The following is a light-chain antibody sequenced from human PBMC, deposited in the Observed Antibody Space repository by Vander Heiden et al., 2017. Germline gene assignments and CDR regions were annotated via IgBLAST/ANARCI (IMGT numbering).Light chain of an antibody. J-gene: IGKJ2*01. Sequence: DIQMTQSPSTLSASVGYRVTITCRASQSVGSSLAWYQQRPGKAPNLLIYDASTLESGVPSRFSGSGSGTEFTLSIYSLQPDDFATYYCQEYSAYWYTFGQGTKLEIK. CDR2: DAS. CDR1: QSVGSS. CDR3: QEYSAYWYT. V-gene: IGKV1-5*01.